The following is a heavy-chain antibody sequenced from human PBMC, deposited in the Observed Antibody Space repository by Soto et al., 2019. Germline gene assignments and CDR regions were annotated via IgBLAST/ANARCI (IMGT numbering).Heavy chain of an antibody. CDR3: ARFKHDPYYYYSGMDV. CDR1: GYTLTSYG. CDR2: ISAYNGNT. Sequence: ASVKVACKAAGYTLTSYGISWVRQAPGQGLEWMGWISAYNGNTNYAQKLQGRVTMTTDTSTSTAYMELRSLRSDDTAVYYCARFKHDPYYYYSGMDVWGQGTTVTVSS. V-gene: IGHV1-18*01. J-gene: IGHJ6*02.